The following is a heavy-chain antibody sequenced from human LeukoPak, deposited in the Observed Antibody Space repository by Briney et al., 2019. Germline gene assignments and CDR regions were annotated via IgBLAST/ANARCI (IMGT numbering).Heavy chain of an antibody. V-gene: IGHV4-30-4*01. CDR1: GGSISSGDYY. D-gene: IGHD4-17*01. J-gene: IGHJ4*02. CDR3: ARDLGYGDYALDY. CDR2: IYYSGST. Sequence: SQTLSLTCTVSGGSISSGDYYWGWIRQPPGKGLEWIGYIYYSGSTYYNPSLKSRVTISVDTSKNQFSLKLSSVTAADTAVYYCARDLGYGDYALDYWGQGTLVTVSS.